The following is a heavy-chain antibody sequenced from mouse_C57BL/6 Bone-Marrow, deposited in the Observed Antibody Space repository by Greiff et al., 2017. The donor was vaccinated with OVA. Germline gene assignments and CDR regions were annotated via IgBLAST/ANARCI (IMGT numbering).Heavy chain of an antibody. CDR3: ARHDYGSSLPFAY. CDR2: ISSGSSTI. J-gene: IGHJ3*01. V-gene: IGHV5-17*01. CDR1: GFTFSDYG. D-gene: IGHD1-1*01. Sequence: EVQLMESGGGLVKPGGSLKLSCAASGFTFSDYGMHWVRQAPEKGLEWVAYISSGSSTIYYADTVKGRFTISRDNAKNTLFLQMTSLRAEDTAMYYCARHDYGSSLPFAYWGQGTLVTVSA.